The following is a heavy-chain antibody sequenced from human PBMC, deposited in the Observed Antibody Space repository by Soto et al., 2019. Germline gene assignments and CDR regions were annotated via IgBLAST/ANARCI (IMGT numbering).Heavy chain of an antibody. CDR2: IYYSGST. CDR3: ARAYPHFSYYDFWSGYQPTFDY. V-gene: IGHV4-31*03. J-gene: IGHJ4*02. Sequence: ASETLSLTCTVSGGSISSGGYYWSWIRQHPGKGLEWIGYIYYSGSTYYNPSLKSRVTISVDTSKNQFSLKLSSVTAADTAVYYCARAYPHFSYYDFWSGYQPTFDYWGQGTLVTVSS. D-gene: IGHD3-3*01. CDR1: GGSISSGGYY.